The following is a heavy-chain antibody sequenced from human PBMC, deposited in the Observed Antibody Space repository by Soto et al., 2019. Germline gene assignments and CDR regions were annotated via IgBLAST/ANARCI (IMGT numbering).Heavy chain of an antibody. CDR3: AKARTGPFGGLIVHYGLDV. D-gene: IGHD3-16*02. CDR2: ISWNSGTI. V-gene: IGHV3-9*01. Sequence: EVQLVESGGGLVQPGRSLRLSCSASGFSFDDFAMHWVRQVPGKGLEWVSGISWNSGTIDYVDSVKGRFTISRDNAKKSLYLQMNSLRAEDTALYYCAKARTGPFGGLIVHYGLDVWGQGTTVTVSS. CDR1: GFSFDDFA. J-gene: IGHJ6*02.